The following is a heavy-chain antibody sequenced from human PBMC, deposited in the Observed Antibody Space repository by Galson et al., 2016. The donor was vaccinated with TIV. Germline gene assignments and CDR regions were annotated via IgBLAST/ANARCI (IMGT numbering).Heavy chain of an antibody. CDR2: IRSKTEGGSA. V-gene: IGHV3-15*01. Sequence: SLRLSCAASGFTFSNAWMTWVRQPPGKGLEWVGRIRSKTEGGSADYAAPVRGRFIISRNDSENTLFLQMNNLKTEDTAMYYCVTGAVAAGTWGQGTLVAVSS. D-gene: IGHD6-13*01. CDR3: VTGAVAAGT. CDR1: GFTFSNAW. J-gene: IGHJ4*02.